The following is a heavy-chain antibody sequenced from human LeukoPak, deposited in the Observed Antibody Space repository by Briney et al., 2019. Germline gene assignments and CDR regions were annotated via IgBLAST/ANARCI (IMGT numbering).Heavy chain of an antibody. CDR2: IIPIFGTA. V-gene: IGHV1-69*05. CDR3: ARAINRVNDAYDI. CDR1: GGTFSSYA. D-gene: IGHD3-10*01. J-gene: IGHJ3*02. Sequence: PVASVKVSCKASGGTFSSYAISWVRQAPGQGLEWMGGIIPIFGTANYAQKFQGRVTITTDESTSTAYMELSSLRSEDTAVYYCARAINRVNDAYDIWGQGTMIIVSS.